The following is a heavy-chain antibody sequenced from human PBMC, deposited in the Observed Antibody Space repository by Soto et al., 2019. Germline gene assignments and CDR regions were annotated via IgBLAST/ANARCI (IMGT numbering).Heavy chain of an antibody. Sequence: GGSLRLSCAASGFTFSGDSMNWVRQGPGKGLEWDSSISTTSTDIYYADPVKGRLTITRDNANKTLHLQMNSLRTEDAAAEYFTRDYVMDVWGQGTTVTVSS. V-gene: IGHV3-21*01. CDR2: ISTTSTDI. CDR3: TRDYVMDV. J-gene: IGHJ6*02. CDR1: GFTFSGDS.